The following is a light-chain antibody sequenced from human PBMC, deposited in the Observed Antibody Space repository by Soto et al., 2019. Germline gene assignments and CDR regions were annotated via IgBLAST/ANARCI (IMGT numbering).Light chain of an antibody. CDR3: HQYGDSPQT. CDR2: GAS. Sequence: DIVMTQSPLSLPVTPGEPTSISCRSSQSVRSSYLAWYQQKPGQAPRLLIYGASTRATGIPDRFSGGGSGTDFTLTISRLEPEDFAVYFCHQYGDSPQTFGQGTKVDIK. CDR1: QSVRSSY. V-gene: IGKV3-20*01. J-gene: IGKJ1*01.